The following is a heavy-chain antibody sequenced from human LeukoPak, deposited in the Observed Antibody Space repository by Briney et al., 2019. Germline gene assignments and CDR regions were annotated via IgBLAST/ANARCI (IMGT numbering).Heavy chain of an antibody. CDR3: AKLAMIVPPFDY. CDR1: GFTFSSYG. Sequence: GGSLRLSCAASGFTFSSYGMHWVRQAPGKGLEWVAVISYDGSNKYYADSVKGRFTISRDNSKNTLYLQMSSLRAEDTAVYYCAKLAMIVPPFDYWGQGTLVTVSS. CDR2: ISYDGSNK. V-gene: IGHV3-30*18. J-gene: IGHJ4*02. D-gene: IGHD3-22*01.